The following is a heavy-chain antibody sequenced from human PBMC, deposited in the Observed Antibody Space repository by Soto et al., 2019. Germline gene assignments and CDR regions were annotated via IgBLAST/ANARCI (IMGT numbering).Heavy chain of an antibody. J-gene: IGHJ4*02. D-gene: IGHD3-22*01. V-gene: IGHV4-30-4*01. Sequence: PSETLSLTCTVSGGSISSGDYYWSWIRQPPGKGLEWIGYIYYSGSTYYNPSLKSRVTISVDTSKNQFSLKLSSVTAADTAVYYCASGKDYYDSSVELDYWGQGTLVTVSS. CDR3: ASGKDYYDSSVELDY. CDR1: GGSISSGDYY. CDR2: IYYSGST.